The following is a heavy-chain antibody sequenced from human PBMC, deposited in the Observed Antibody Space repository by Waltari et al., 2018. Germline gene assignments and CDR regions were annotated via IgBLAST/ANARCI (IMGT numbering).Heavy chain of an antibody. J-gene: IGHJ4*02. D-gene: IGHD6-6*01. CDR2: IYWNDDK. CDR3: AHRPGYQLLPIAARPWLPADYFDY. CDR1: GFSLSTSGVG. V-gene: IGHV2-5*01. Sequence: QITLKESGPTLVKPTQTLTLTCTFSGFSLSTSGVGVGWIRQPPGKALEWLALIYWNDDKRYSPSLKSRLTITKDTSKNQVVLTMTNMDPVDTATYYCAHRPGYQLLPIAARPWLPADYFDYWGQGTLVTVSS.